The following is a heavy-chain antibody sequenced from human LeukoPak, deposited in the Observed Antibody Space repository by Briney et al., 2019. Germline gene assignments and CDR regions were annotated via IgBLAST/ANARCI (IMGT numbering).Heavy chain of an antibody. V-gene: IGHV4-59*08. CDR3: ARHRGHDSSGEFDY. CDR1: GGSISNYY. J-gene: IGHJ4*02. D-gene: IGHD3-22*01. Sequence: SETLSLTCTVSGGSISNYYWSWIRQPPGKGLEWIGYIYYSGSTNYNPSLKSRVTISVDTSKNQFSLKLSSVTAADTAVYYCARHRGHDSSGEFDYWGQGTLVTVSS. CDR2: IYYSGST.